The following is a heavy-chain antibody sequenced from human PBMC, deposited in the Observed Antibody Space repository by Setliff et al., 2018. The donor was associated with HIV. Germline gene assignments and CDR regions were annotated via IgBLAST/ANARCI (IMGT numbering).Heavy chain of an antibody. J-gene: IGHJ4*02. CDR3: ARGFSQVAAAGTSIFDY. CDR1: GGSFSGYY. Sequence: SETLSLTCAVYGGSFSGYYWSWIRQPPGKGLEWIGKINHSGSTNYNPSLKSRVTISVDTSKNQLSLKLSSVTAADTAVYYCARGFSQVAAAGTSIFDYWGQGTLVTVSS. V-gene: IGHV4-34*01. D-gene: IGHD6-13*01. CDR2: INHSGST.